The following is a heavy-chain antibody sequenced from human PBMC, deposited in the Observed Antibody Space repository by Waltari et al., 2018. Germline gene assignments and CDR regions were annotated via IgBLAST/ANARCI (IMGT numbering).Heavy chain of an antibody. J-gene: IGHJ6*02. CDR1: EFTFSSYS. D-gene: IGHD3-22*01. Sequence: QVQLVESGGGVVQPGRYLRLSCADSEFTFSSYSMHWVRQAPGKGLEWVAVISYNGRNIYYVDSVKGRFSISRDNSEKMLYLQMNSLRAEDTAVYYCARDYCDRTNCHGMDVWGQGTTVTVFS. CDR3: ARDYCDRTNCHGMDV. CDR2: ISYNGRNI. V-gene: IGHV3-30*04.